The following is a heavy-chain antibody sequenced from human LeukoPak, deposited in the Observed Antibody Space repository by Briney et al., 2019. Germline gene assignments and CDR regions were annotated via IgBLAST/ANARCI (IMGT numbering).Heavy chain of an antibody. D-gene: IGHD3-10*02. Sequence: GGSLRLSCAASRFTLSSSGMHWVRQAPGKGLEWVAFQWYDVSTKYYADSVKGRFTISRDNSKNTLYLRMNSLRVEDTAVYYCAKDVPGHGAFDIWGQGTMVTVSS. CDR1: RFTLSSSG. CDR3: AKDVPGHGAFDI. CDR2: QWYDVSTK. V-gene: IGHV3-30*02. J-gene: IGHJ3*02.